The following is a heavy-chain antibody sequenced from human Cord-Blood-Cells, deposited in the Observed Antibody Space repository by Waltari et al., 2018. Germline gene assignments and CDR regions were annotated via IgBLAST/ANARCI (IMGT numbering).Heavy chain of an antibody. CDR2: IIPILGIA. V-gene: IGHV1-69*09. CDR3: ASQTLDILTGYAQSHYFDY. CDR1: GGTFSTYA. J-gene: IGHJ4*02. D-gene: IGHD3-9*01. Sequence: QVQLVQSGAAVKKPGSSVKVSCKASGGTFSTYAISWVRQAPGHGLEWMGRIIPILGIANYAQKFQGRVTITADKSTSTAYMELSSLRSEDTAVYYCASQTLDILTGYAQSHYFDYWGQGTLVTVSS.